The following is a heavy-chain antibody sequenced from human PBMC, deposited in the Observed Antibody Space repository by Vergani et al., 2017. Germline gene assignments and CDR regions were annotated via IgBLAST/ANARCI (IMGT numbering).Heavy chain of an antibody. D-gene: IGHD5-12*01. V-gene: IGHV4-30-4*08. J-gene: IGHJ4*02. CDR2: IYYTGST. Sequence: QLQLQESGPGLVKFSETLSFTCSVSFASIRNLYCNWIRQPPGKGLEWIGYIYYTGSTYYNPSLKSPVTISVDTSKTQFSLKLSSVTAADTAMYSCARAADQRLHNRHIVARFVFDSWGQGILVTVSS. CDR3: ARAADQRLHNRHIVARFVFDS. CDR1: FASIRNLY.